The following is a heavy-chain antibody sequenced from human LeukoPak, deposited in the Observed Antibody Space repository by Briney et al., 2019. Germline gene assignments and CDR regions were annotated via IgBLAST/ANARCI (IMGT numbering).Heavy chain of an antibody. Sequence: GGSLRLSCAASGFTFSSYWMHWVRQAPGKGLVCVSRINSDGRSTSYADSVKGRFTISRDNSKNTLHLQMNSLRAEDTAVYYCARHSSGYYHYDYWGPGTPVTVAS. CDR2: INSDGRST. CDR3: ARHSSGYYHYDY. D-gene: IGHD3-22*01. CDR1: GFTFSSYW. V-gene: IGHV3-74*01. J-gene: IGHJ4*02.